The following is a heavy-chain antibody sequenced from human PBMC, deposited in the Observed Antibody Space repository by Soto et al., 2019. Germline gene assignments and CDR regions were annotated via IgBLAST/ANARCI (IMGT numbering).Heavy chain of an antibody. CDR3: ASEYLNASDI. CDR1: GGSISSGDYY. D-gene: IGHD2-8*01. J-gene: IGHJ3*02. Sequence: SETLSLTCTVSGGSISSGDYYWRWIRQPPGKGLEWIGYIYYSVSTYYNPSLKSRVTISVDTCQNQFALMLSCVTAADTAVYYCASEYLNASDIWGQGTMVTV. V-gene: IGHV4-30-4*01. CDR2: IYYSVST.